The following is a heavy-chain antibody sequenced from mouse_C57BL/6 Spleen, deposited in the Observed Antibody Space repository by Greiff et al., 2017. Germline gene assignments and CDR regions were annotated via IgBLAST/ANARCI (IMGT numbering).Heavy chain of an antibody. J-gene: IGHJ2*01. CDR2: INPNNGGT. D-gene: IGHD2-4*01. Sequence: EVQLQQSGPELVKPGASVKISCKASGFTFTDYYMNWVKQRQGKSLEWIGDINPNNGGTSYNQKFKGKATLTVDKSSSTAYMELRSLTSEDSAVYYCARIYYYYDARDDRGQGTTLTFST. CDR3: ARIYYYYDARDD. CDR1: GFTFTDYY. V-gene: IGHV1-26*01.